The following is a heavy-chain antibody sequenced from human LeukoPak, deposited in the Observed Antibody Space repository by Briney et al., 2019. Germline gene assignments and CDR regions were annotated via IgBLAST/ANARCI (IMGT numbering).Heavy chain of an antibody. CDR1: GFTFSSYG. D-gene: IGHD5-12*01. CDR2: IWYDGSNK. J-gene: IGHJ3*02. V-gene: IGHV3-33*01. Sequence: GGSLRLSCAASGFTFSSYGMHWVRQAPGKGLEWVAVIWYDGSNKYYADSVKGRFTISRDNSKNTLYLQMNSLRAEDTAVYYCARDRRSGYEWNDAFDIWGQGTMVTVSS. CDR3: ARDRRSGYEWNDAFDI.